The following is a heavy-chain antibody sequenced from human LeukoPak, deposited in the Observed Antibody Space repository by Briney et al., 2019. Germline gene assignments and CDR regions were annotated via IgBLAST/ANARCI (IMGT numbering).Heavy chain of an antibody. J-gene: IGHJ4*02. D-gene: IGHD2-15*01. Sequence: GGSLRLSCAASGFTFNIYEMNWVRQAPGKGLEWISHINTDSSSIHYADSMKGRFTISRDNAKNSLYLQMNNLRGEDTAIYYCVRDATLIPGTVYFDYWGQGALVTVSS. V-gene: IGHV3-21*05. CDR3: VRDATLIPGTVYFDY. CDR1: GFTFNIYE. CDR2: INTDSSSI.